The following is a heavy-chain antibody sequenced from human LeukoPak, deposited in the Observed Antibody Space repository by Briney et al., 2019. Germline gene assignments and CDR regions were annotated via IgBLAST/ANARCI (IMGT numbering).Heavy chain of an antibody. J-gene: IGHJ5*02. D-gene: IGHD2-2*01. Sequence: GGSLRLSCAASGFTVSSNYMSWVRQAPGKGLDWVSVIYSGGSTYYADSVKGRFTISRDNSKNTLYPQMNSLRAEDTAVYYCARDRCSSTSCHNWFDPWGQGTLVTVSS. CDR3: ARDRCSSTSCHNWFDP. CDR1: GFTVSSNY. V-gene: IGHV3-66*02. CDR2: IYSGGST.